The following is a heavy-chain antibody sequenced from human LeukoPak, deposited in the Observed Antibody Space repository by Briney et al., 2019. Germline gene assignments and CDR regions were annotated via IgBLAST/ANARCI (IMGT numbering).Heavy chain of an antibody. CDR2: IHYSGST. D-gene: IGHD5-24*01. CDR1: GGSISSYY. Sequence: PSETLSLTCTVSGGSISSYYWSWLRQPPGKGLEWIGYIHYSGSTNYNPSLKSRITISVDTSKNQFSLKLSSVTTADTAVYYCARALRDGYFTSFFDYWGQGTLVTVSS. CDR3: ARALRDGYFTSFFDY. J-gene: IGHJ4*02. V-gene: IGHV4-59*01.